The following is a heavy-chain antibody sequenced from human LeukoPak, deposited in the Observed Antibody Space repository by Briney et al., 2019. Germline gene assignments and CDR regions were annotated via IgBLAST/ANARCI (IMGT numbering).Heavy chain of an antibody. Sequence: GGSLRLSCAASGFALSAYGMHWVRQAPGKGLEWVSVIWYDGSNNYYADSVKGRFTVSRDNSKNTLYLHMNSLRAEDTAVYYCARIQLAYCGGDCTDAFDIWGRGTMVTVSS. CDR3: ARIQLAYCGGDCTDAFDI. J-gene: IGHJ3*02. CDR2: IWYDGSNN. D-gene: IGHD2-21*02. V-gene: IGHV3-33*01. CDR1: GFALSAYG.